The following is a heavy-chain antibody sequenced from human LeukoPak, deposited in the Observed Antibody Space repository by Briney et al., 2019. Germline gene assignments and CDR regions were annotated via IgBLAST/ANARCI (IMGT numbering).Heavy chain of an antibody. CDR1: GGSISSGSYY. V-gene: IGHV4-61*02. CDR3: ARDDRKMGSGSLDY. CDR2: MYTSGST. Sequence: SETLSLTCTVSGGSISSGSYYWSWIRQPAGKGLEWIGRMYTSGSTNYNPSLKSRVSISVDTSKNQFSLKLSSVTAADTAVYYCARDDRKMGSGSLDYWGQGTLVTVSS. J-gene: IGHJ4*02. D-gene: IGHD3-22*01.